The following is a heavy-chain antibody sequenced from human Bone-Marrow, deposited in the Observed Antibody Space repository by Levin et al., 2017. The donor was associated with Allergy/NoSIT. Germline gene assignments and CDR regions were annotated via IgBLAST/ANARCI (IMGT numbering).Heavy chain of an antibody. CDR1: GYTFTSYG. CDR3: ARKVIITEFDY. D-gene: IGHD3-22*01. CDR2: ISAYNGNT. J-gene: IGHJ4*02. Sequence: PGESLKISCKASGYTFTSYGISWVRQAPGQGLEWMGWISAYNGNTNYAQKLQGRVTMTTDTSTSTAYMELRSLRSDDTAVYYCARKVIITEFDYWGQGTLVTVSS. V-gene: IGHV1-18*01.